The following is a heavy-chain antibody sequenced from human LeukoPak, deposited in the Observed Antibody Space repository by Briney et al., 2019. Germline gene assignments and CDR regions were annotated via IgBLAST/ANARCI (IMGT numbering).Heavy chain of an antibody. CDR3: ARASSWLPFEY. V-gene: IGHV4-4*07. CDR1: GGSISRYY. J-gene: IGHJ4*02. CDR2: IYTSGST. D-gene: IGHD6-13*01. Sequence: SETLSLTCSVSGGSISRYYWSWIRQPAGKGLQWIGRIYTSGSTNYNPSLKSRVTMSVDTSKHQFSLKLSSVTAADTAVYYCARASSWLPFEYWGQGTLVTVSS.